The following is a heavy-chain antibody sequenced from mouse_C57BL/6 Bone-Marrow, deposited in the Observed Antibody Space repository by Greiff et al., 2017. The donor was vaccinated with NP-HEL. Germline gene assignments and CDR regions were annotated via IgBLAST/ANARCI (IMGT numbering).Heavy chain of an antibody. V-gene: IGHV1-52*01. D-gene: IGHD1-1*01. J-gene: IGHJ2*01. CDR3: ARRYGSPHYCDY. Sequence: VQLQQPGAELVRPGSSVKLSCKASGYTFTSYWMHWVKQRPIQGLEWIGNIDPSDSETHYNQKFKDKATLTVDKSSSTAYMQLSSLTSEDSAVYYCARRYGSPHYCDYGGQGTTLTVSS. CDR1: GYTFTSYW. CDR2: IDPSDSET.